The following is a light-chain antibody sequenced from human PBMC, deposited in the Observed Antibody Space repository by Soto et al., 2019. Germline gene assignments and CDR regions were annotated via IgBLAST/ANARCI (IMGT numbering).Light chain of an antibody. J-gene: IGKJ5*01. CDR3: QQYSRAPIT. CDR2: TAS. CDR1: QSVSNNY. Sequence: EIVLTQSPGTLSLSPGERATLSCRASQSVSNNYLAWYQQKPGQAPRLLSYTASRRATGIPDRFSGSGSGTDFTLTISRLEPEDSAVYYCQQYSRAPITFGQGTRLEI. V-gene: IGKV3-20*01.